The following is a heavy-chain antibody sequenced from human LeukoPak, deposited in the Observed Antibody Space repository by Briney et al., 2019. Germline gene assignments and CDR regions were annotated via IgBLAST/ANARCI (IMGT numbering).Heavy chain of an antibody. CDR2: ISRSGDNT. CDR1: EXTFSDYA. V-gene: IGHV3-23*01. Sequence: PGGSLRLSCAVSEXTFSDYAMTWVRQGPGKGLEWVSTISRSGDNTYYADSVKGRFTISRDNSKNTLYLQMSSLRAEDTAIYYCAKRWLVRYFDSWGQGTLVTVSS. D-gene: IGHD6-19*01. J-gene: IGHJ4*02. CDR3: AKRWLVRYFDS.